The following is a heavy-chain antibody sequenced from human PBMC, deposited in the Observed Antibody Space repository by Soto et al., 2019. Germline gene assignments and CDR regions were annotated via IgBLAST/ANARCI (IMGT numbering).Heavy chain of an antibody. Sequence: GGSLRLSCAASGFSFTHYTINWVRQAPGKGLEWVAVMSYDGTNEYYADSVKGRFTISRDNSKSTVYLQMNSLTPEDTALYYCARKWGTYSSASLDYWGLGXLVTVYS. CDR3: ARKWGTYSSASLDY. V-gene: IGHV3-30*04. D-gene: IGHD6-19*01. J-gene: IGHJ4*02. CDR2: MSYDGTNE. CDR1: GFSFTHYT.